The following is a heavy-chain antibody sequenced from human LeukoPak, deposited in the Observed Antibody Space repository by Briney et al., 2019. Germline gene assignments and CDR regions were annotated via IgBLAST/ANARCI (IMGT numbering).Heavy chain of an antibody. V-gene: IGHV5-10-1*01. J-gene: IGHJ4*02. CDR1: GYSFTNYG. Sequence: PRASPKISCKGSGYSFTNYGISWVRQMPGKGLEWMGRIDPSDSYSNYGPSFQGHVTISADRSISTAYLQWRSLKASDTAMYYCARQLDYYDKRDYWGQGTLVTVAS. D-gene: IGHD3-22*01. CDR3: ARQLDYYDKRDY. CDR2: IDPSDSYS.